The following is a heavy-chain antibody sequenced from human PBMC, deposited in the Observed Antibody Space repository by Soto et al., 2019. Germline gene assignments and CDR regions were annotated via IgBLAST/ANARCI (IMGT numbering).Heavy chain of an antibody. CDR1: GFTFSTCA. J-gene: IGHJ4*02. V-gene: IGHV3-23*01. CDR2: VSASGGST. D-gene: IGHD3-10*01. CDR3: AKSHDSWSLRSDY. Sequence: PGGSLRLSCAASGFTFSTCAMNWVRQAPGKGLEWVSGVSASGGSTYYSDSVKGRFTISRDNSKNTLYLQVNSLRAEDTAVYYCAKSHDSWSLRSDYWGQGTLVTVSS.